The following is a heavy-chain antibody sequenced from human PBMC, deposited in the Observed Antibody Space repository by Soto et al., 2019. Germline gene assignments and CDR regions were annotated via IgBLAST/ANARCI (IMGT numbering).Heavy chain of an antibody. J-gene: IGHJ5*02. D-gene: IGHD3-10*01. V-gene: IGHV5-10-1*01. CDR1: GYSFTSCW. CDR2: IDPSDSYT. CDR3: ARRGITMVRGASDWFDP. Sequence: GESLKISCKGSGYSFTSCWISWVRQMAGEGLEWMGRIDPSDSYTNYSPSFQGHVTISADKSISTAYLQWSSLKASDTAMYYCARRGITMVRGASDWFDPWGQGTLVTVSS.